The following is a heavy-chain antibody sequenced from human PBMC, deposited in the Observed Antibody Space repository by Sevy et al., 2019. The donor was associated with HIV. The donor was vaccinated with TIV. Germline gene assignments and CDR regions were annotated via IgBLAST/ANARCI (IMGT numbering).Heavy chain of an antibody. Sequence: GGSLRLSCAASGFTFSSYAMSWVRQAPGKGLEWVSAISGSGGSTYYADSVKGRFTISRYNSKNTLYLQMNSLRAEDTAVYYCAKDQSAHYYGSGRLDVWGQGTTVTVSS. CDR3: AKDQSAHYYGSGRLDV. J-gene: IGHJ6*02. CDR2: ISGSGGST. V-gene: IGHV3-23*01. D-gene: IGHD3-10*01. CDR1: GFTFSSYA.